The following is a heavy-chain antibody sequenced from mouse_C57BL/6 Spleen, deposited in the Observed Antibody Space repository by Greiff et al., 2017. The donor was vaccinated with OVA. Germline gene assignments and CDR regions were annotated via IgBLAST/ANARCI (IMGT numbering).Heavy chain of an antibody. Sequence: EVQLQQSGPELVKPGASVKIPCKASGYTFTDYNMDWVKQSHGKSLEWIGDITPNNGGTIYNQKFKGKATLTVDKSSSTAYMELRSLTSEDTAVYDCARRIYYYGSSYGFAYWGQGTLVTVSA. CDR3: ARRIYYYGSSYGFAY. CDR1: GYTFTDYN. J-gene: IGHJ3*01. D-gene: IGHD1-1*01. CDR2: ITPNNGGT. V-gene: IGHV1-18*01.